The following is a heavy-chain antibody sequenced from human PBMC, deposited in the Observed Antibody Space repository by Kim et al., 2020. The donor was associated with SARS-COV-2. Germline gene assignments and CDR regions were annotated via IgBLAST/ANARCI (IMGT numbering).Heavy chain of an antibody. CDR2: IKSKTDGGTT. V-gene: IGHV3-15*01. J-gene: IGHJ3*02. CDR1: GFTFSNAW. D-gene: IGHD3-10*01. Sequence: GGSLRLSCAASGFTFSNAWMSWVRQAPGKGLEWVGRIKSKTDGGTTDYAAPVKGRFTISRDDSKNTLYLQMNSLKTEDTAVYYCTTVSLWFGESTLFDIWGQGTMVTVSS. CDR3: TTVSLWFGESTLFDI.